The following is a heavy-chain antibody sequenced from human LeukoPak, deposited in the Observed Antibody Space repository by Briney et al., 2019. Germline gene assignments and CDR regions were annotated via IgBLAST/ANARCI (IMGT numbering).Heavy chain of an antibody. CDR2: MNPNSGNT. CDR3: ARGLAVAGTSTG. V-gene: IGHV1-8*01. CDR1: GYTFTSYD. Sequence: ASAKVSCKASGYTFTSYDINWVRQATGQGLEWMGWMNPNSGNTGYAQKFQGRVTMTRNTSISTAYMELSSLRSEDTAVYYCARGLAVAGTSTGWGQGTLVTVSS. J-gene: IGHJ4*02. D-gene: IGHD6-19*01.